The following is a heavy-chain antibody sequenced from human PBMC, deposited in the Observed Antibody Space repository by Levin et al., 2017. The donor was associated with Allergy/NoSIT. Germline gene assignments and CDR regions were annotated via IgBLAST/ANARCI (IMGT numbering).Heavy chain of an antibody. CDR3: AARVFDY. V-gene: IGHV3-30*03. J-gene: IGHJ4*02. Sequence: SGESLKISCAVSGLNFNNYGMNWVRQAPGKGLEWVALISGGGNDGYYADSVRGRFTISRDNSKNTLYLQMNSLRPDDTAVYYCAARVFDYWGQGTLVAVSS. CDR1: GLNFNNYG. CDR2: ISGGGNDG.